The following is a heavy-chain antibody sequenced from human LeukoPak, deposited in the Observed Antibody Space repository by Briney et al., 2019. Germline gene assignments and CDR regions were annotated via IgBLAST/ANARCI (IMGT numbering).Heavy chain of an antibody. CDR3: GRDALVGYFSYYYMDV. Sequence: SETLSLTCTVSGGSISSHYWTWIRQSPVKGLERIGDISNWGSTSYNPSLKSRVTISIDTSKNQFSLKLSSVTAADTAVYYCGRDALVGYFSYYYMDVWGKGTTVTVSS. V-gene: IGHV4-59*11. CDR1: GGSISSHY. CDR2: ISNWGST. J-gene: IGHJ6*03. D-gene: IGHD2-15*01.